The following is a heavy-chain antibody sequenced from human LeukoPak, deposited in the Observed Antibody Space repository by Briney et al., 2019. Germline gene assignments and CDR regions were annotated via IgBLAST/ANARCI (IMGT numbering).Heavy chain of an antibody. CDR3: ARGVAYCGGDCYSWSFDY. Sequence: SETLSLTCAVYGGSFSGYYWSWIRQPPGKGLEWIGEINHSGSTNYNPSLKSRVTISVDTSKNQFSLKLSSVTAAYTAVYYCARGVAYCGGDCYSWSFDYWGQGTLVTVSS. D-gene: IGHD2-21*02. V-gene: IGHV4-34*01. J-gene: IGHJ4*02. CDR1: GGSFSGYY. CDR2: INHSGST.